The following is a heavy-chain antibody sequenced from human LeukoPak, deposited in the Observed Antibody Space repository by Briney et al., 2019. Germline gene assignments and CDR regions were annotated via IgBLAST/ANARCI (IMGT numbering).Heavy chain of an antibody. Sequence: GESLKISCKGSGSSFTSYWISWVRQLPGKGLEWMGRIDPSDSYTNYSPSFQGHVTISADKSISTAYLQWSSLKASDTAMYYCASRPRGGYYDSSGYYTGNFDYWGQGTLVTVSS. CDR2: IDPSDSYT. CDR3: ASRPRGGYYDSSGYYTGNFDY. D-gene: IGHD3-22*01. V-gene: IGHV5-10-1*01. J-gene: IGHJ4*02. CDR1: GSSFTSYW.